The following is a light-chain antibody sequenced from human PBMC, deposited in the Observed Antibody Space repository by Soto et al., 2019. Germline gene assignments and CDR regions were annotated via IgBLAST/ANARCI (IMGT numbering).Light chain of an antibody. CDR3: QQYGSSIT. V-gene: IGKV3-20*01. CDR2: GAS. J-gene: IGKJ5*01. Sequence: EIVLTQSPGTLSLSPGERATLSCRASQSVRSNYVAWYQQKPGQAPRPIFFGASIRATGLSSRFSGSGSGTDFTLTISRLEHEYVAVYYCQQYGSSITFGQGTRLEIK. CDR1: QSVRSNY.